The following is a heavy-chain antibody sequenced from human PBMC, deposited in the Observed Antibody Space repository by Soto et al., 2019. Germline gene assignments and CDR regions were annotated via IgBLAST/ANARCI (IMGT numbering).Heavy chain of an antibody. CDR1: GFSLSTSGMS. V-gene: IGHV2-5*02. Sequence: QITLKESGPTLVDPTQTLTLTCTFSGFSLSTSGMSVAWIRQPPGKALEWLALIFWDDDTRYSPSLRNRLTITKDTSRNYVVLTMTSMGPADTATFYCAYSPLGGFGDFTSFHSWGPGALVTVSS. D-gene: IGHD4-17*01. CDR2: IFWDDDT. J-gene: IGHJ4*02. CDR3: AYSPLGGFGDFTSFHS.